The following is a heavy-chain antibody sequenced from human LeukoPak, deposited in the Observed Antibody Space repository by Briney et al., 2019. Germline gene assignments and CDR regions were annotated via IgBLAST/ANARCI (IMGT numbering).Heavy chain of an antibody. V-gene: IGHV4-31*03. CDR1: GASISSGGIF. Sequence: PSETLSLTCTVSGASISSGGIFWSWIRQHPGKGLEWIGYIYYRGSTYYNPPLRSRATISVDTSKNQFSLNLTSVTAADTAVYFCAREVPHYGVSAFYYYDYWGQGTLVSVSS. J-gene: IGHJ4*02. CDR2: IYYRGST. CDR3: AREVPHYGVSAFYYYDY. D-gene: IGHD3-16*01.